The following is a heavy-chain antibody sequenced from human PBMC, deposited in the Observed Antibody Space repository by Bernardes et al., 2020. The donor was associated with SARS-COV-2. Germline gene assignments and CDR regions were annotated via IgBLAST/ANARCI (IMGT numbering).Heavy chain of an antibody. CDR2: HSSSGGLI. D-gene: IGHD3-22*01. CDR1: GFPFGTST. CDR3: ARGRYDSRGQNWYDL. J-gene: IGHJ5*02. V-gene: IGHV3-21*01. Sequence: GGSLRLSCAASGFPFGTSTINWVRQTPGKGLEWVSSHSSSGGLISYAAAVKGRFTVSRDNPKNLLYLQLDNVRVDDTAVYYCARGRYDSRGQNWYDLWGQGTLVTVSS.